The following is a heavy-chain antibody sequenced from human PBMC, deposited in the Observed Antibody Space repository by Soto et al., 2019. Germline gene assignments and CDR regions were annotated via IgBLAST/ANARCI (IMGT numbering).Heavy chain of an antibody. D-gene: IGHD4-17*01. CDR1: GFTFSSYA. CDR2: ISYDGSNK. J-gene: IGHJ5*02. V-gene: IGHV3-30-3*01. Sequence: QVQLVESGGGVVQPGRSLRLSCAASGFTFSSYARHWVRQAPGKGLEWVAVISYDGSNKYYADSVKGRFTISRDNSKNTLYLQMNSLRAEDTAVYYCAREDYGDYGVGWFDPWGQGTLVTVSS. CDR3: AREDYGDYGVGWFDP.